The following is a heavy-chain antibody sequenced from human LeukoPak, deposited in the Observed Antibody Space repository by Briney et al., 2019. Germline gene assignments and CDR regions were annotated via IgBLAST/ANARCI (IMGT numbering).Heavy chain of an antibody. D-gene: IGHD3-22*01. J-gene: IGHJ4*02. CDR1: GFTFSSYA. Sequence: PGRTLRLSCAASGFTFSSYAMSWVRQAPGKGLEWVSAISGSGGSTYYADSVKGRFTISRDNSKNTLYLQMNSLRAEDTAVYYCAKFDSSGYQYYFDYWGQGTLITVSS. CDR2: ISGSGGST. CDR3: AKFDSSGYQYYFDY. V-gene: IGHV3-23*01.